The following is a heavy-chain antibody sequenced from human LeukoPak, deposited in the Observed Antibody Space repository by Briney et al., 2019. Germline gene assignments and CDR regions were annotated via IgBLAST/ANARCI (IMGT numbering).Heavy chain of an antibody. D-gene: IGHD2-21*02. Sequence: GGSLRLSCAASGFTVSDHYMTWIRQAPGQGLEWVSHISNSGNVILYADSVKGRFNISRDNAKNSLYLQMNSLRAEDTAMYYCARDLQVTNCGDDCYPHWYFDFWGRGTLVTVSS. CDR1: GFTVSDHY. CDR3: ARDLQVTNCGDDCYPHWYFDF. V-gene: IGHV3-11*01. J-gene: IGHJ2*01. CDR2: ISNSGNVI.